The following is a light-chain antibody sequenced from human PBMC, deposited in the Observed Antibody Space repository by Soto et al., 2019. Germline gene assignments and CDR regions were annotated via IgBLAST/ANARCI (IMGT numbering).Light chain of an antibody. Sequence: EIVLTQSPGTLSLSPGERATLSCRASQSVSSSYLAWYQQKPGQAPRLLIYGASSRATGIPDRFSGSGSGTDLTLTISRLEPEDFAVYYCQQYGSSLRTFGQGTKV. CDR2: GAS. CDR3: QQYGSSLRT. J-gene: IGKJ1*01. V-gene: IGKV3-20*01. CDR1: QSVSSSY.